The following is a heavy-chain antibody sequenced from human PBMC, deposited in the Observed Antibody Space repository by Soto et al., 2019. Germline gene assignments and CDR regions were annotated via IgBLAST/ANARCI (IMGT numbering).Heavy chain of an antibody. V-gene: IGHV4-30-4*01. CDR1: GGSISSGDYY. D-gene: IGHD3-9*01. J-gene: IGHJ4*02. CDR2: IYYSGST. Sequence: PSETLSLTCTVSGGSISSGDYYWSWIRQPPGKGLEWIGYIYYSGSTYYNPSLKSRVTISVDTSKNQFSLKLSSVTAADTAVYYCARAFDILTRYYFEYWGQGTLVTVSS. CDR3: ARAFDILTRYYFEY.